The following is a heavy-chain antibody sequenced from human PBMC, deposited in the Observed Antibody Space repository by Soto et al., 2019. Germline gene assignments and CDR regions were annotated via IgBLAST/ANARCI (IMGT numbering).Heavy chain of an antibody. CDR1: GFTFTRYS. CDR3: ARGLRRGSYSYYGMDV. CDR2: ISSTTNYI. J-gene: IGHJ6*02. Sequence: EVQLVESGGGLVKPGGSLRLSCAASGFTFTRYSMNWVRQAPGKGLEWVSSISSTTNYIYYGDSMKGRFTISRDNAKNSLYLEMNSLRAEDTAVYYCARGLRRGSYSYYGMDVWGHGTTVTVFS. D-gene: IGHD2-21*01. V-gene: IGHV3-21*06.